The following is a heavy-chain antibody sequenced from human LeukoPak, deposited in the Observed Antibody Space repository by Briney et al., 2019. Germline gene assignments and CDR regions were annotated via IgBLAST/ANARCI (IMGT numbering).Heavy chain of an antibody. Sequence: SETLSLTCAVYGGSFSGYYWSWIRQPPGKGLEWIGEINHGGSTNYNPSLKSRVTISVDTSKNQFSLKLSSVTAADTAVYYCARASGYYGWFDPWGQGTLVTVSS. CDR3: ARASGYYGWFDP. J-gene: IGHJ5*02. CDR1: GGSFSGYY. D-gene: IGHD3-3*01. CDR2: INHGGST. V-gene: IGHV4-34*01.